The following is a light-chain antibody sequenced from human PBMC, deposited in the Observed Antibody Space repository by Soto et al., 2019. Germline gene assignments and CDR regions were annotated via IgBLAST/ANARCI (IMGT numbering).Light chain of an antibody. CDR2: AAS. V-gene: IGKV1-9*01. J-gene: IGKJ4*01. CDR1: QGISSY. Sequence: DIQLTQSPSFLSASVGDRVTITCRASQGISSYLAWYQQKPGKAPKLLIYAASTLQSRVPSRFSGSGYGAEFPLTIRSLQPEDVATSYCQQLNSYPTLTFGGGTKVEIK. CDR3: QQLNSYPTLT.